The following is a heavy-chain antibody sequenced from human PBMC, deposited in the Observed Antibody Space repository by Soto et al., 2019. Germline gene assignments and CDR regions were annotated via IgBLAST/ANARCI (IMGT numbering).Heavy chain of an antibody. CDR3: ARAAPFGGVIVLDY. CDR1: GGSISSGGYD. CDR2: IYYSGST. V-gene: IGHV4-31*03. J-gene: IGHJ4*02. Sequence: SETLSLTCTVSGGSISSGGYDGSWIRQHPGKGLEWIGYIYYSGSTYYNPSLKSRVTISVDTSKNQFSLKLSSVTAADTAVYYWARAAPFGGVIVLDYWGQGTLVTLSS. D-gene: IGHD3-16*02.